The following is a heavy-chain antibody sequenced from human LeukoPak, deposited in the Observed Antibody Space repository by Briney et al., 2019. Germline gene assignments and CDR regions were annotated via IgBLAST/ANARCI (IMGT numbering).Heavy chain of an antibody. V-gene: IGHV3-21*01. D-gene: IGHD1-26*01. CDR3: ARGQTYCSY. CDR1: GFTFSSYS. J-gene: IGHJ4*02. CDR2: ISSSSSYI. Sequence: GGSLRLSCAASGFTFSSYSMNWVRQAPGKGLEWVSSISSSSSYIYHADSVKGRFTISRDNAKNSLYLQMNSLRAEDTAVYYCARGQTYCSYWGQGTLVTVSS.